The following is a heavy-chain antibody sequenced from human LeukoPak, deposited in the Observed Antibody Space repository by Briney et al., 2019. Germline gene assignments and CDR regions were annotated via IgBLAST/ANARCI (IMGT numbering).Heavy chain of an antibody. Sequence: PGASVKVSCKASGYTFSDYYMNWVRQAPGQGLEWMGWINPNSGGTNYAQKFQGRVTMTRDTSISTVYMELSRVRPDDTAVYYCARGGEGWFDPWGQGTLVTVSS. J-gene: IGHJ5*02. CDR2: INPNSGGT. D-gene: IGHD3-16*01. V-gene: IGHV1-2*02. CDR1: GYTFSDYY. CDR3: ARGGEGWFDP.